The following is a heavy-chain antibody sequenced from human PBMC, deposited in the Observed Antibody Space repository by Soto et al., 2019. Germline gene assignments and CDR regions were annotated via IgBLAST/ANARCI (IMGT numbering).Heavy chain of an antibody. D-gene: IGHD3-10*01. J-gene: IGHJ2*01. CDR3: ERDVRNLDWYFDI. Sequence: RSLTCAVSGSSLTSGHYWDWIRQPPGKGLEWIGTIYHSGSTYYNPSLKSRVTISIDTSKKQFSLKLSSVTAADTAVYYCERDVRNLDWYFDIWGRGTLVTVSS. V-gene: IGHV4-38-2*01. CDR1: GSSLTSGHY. CDR2: IYHSGST.